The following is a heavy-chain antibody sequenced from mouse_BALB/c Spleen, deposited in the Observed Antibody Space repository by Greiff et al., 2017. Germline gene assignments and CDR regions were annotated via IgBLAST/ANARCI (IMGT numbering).Heavy chain of an antibody. CDR1: GFTFSSFG. V-gene: IGHV5-17*02. CDR2: ISSGSSTI. CDR3: ARGGYPYYFDY. Sequence: EVQGVESGGGLVQPGGSRKLSCAASGFTFSSFGVHWVRQAPEKGLAWVAYISSGSSTIYYADTVKGRFTISRDNPKNTLFLQMTSLRSEDTAMYYCARGGYPYYFDYWGQGTTLTVSS. D-gene: IGHD3-1*01. J-gene: IGHJ2*01.